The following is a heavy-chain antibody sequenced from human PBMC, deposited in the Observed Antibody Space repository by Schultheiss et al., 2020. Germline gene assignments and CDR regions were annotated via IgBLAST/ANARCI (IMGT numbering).Heavy chain of an antibody. Sequence: ASVKVSCKASGYTFTSYDINWVRQATGQGLEWMGWMNPNSGNTGYAQKFQGRVTMTRDTSISTAYMELSRLRSDDTAVYYCASRYCSSTSCAFDIWGQGTMVTVSS. CDR3: ASRYCSSTSCAFDI. J-gene: IGHJ3*02. D-gene: IGHD2-2*01. CDR1: GYTFTSYD. V-gene: IGHV1-8*01. CDR2: MNPNSGNT.